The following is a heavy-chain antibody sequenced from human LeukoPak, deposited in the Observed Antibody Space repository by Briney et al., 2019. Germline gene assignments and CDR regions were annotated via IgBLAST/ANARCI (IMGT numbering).Heavy chain of an antibody. CDR3: ARVSVVRGVILSYYYGMDV. CDR1: GGTFSSYA. D-gene: IGHD3-10*01. J-gene: IGHJ6*02. Sequence: SVKVSCKASGGTFSSYAISWVRQAPGQGLEWMGRIIPILGIANYAQKFQGRVTITADKSTSTAYMELSSLRSEDTAVYYCARVSVVRGVILSYYYGMDVWGQGTTVTVSS. CDR2: IIPILGIA. V-gene: IGHV1-69*04.